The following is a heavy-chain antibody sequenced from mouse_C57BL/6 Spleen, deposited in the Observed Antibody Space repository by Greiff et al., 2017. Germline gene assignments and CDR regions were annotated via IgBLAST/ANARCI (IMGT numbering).Heavy chain of an antibody. CDR1: GYTFTDYY. V-gene: IGHV1-19*01. Sequence: VHVKQSGPVLVKPGASVKMSCKASGYTFTDYYMNWVKQSHGKSLEWIGVINPYNGGTSYNQKFKGKATLTVDKSSSTACMELNSLTSEDSAVYYCARITTGLDYWGQGTTLTVSS. D-gene: IGHD1-1*01. CDR2: INPYNGGT. J-gene: IGHJ2*01. CDR3: ARITTGLDY.